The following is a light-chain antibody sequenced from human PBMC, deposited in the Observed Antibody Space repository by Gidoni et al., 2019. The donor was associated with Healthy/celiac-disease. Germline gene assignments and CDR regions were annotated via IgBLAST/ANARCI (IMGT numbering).Light chain of an antibody. CDR1: QSVLYSSNNKNY. CDR3: QEYFSTLIP. CDR2: WAS. V-gene: IGKV4-1*01. Sequence: DIVMTQSPDSLAVSLGERATINCKSSQSVLYSSNNKNYLAWYQQKPGQPPKLLIYWASTRESRVPDRFKCRGSGKDFTLPHSSLQAENVAVYYCQEYFSTLIPLGQRTRLEIK. J-gene: IGKJ5*01.